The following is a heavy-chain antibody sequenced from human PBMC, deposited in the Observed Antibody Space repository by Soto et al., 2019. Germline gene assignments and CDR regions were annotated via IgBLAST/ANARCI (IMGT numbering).Heavy chain of an antibody. J-gene: IGHJ4*02. D-gene: IGHD4-4*01. CDR1: DDSFSGADYY. Sequence: NPSETLSLTCTASDDSFSGADYYWSCIRQPIGKGRECIGYTYYNGDTKYNPALKSRVTMSVDTSENQFSLKLSSVTAADTAVYLCARGTDYNDGWRTFDFWGRGILVTVSS. CDR3: ARGTDYNDGWRTFDF. CDR2: TYYNGDT. V-gene: IGHV4-61*08.